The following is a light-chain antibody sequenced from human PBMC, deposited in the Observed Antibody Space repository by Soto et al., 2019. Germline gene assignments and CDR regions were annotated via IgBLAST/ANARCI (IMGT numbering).Light chain of an antibody. V-gene: IGLV2-11*01. J-gene: IGLJ1*01. Sequence: QSVLTQPRSVSGSPGQSVTISCTGTSSDVGGYSYVSWYQQHPGKAPKLMIYDVSKRPSGVPDRFSGSKSGNTASLTISGLQAEDEADYYCCSYAGSSLGVFGTGTKLTVL. CDR2: DVS. CDR1: SSDVGGYSY. CDR3: CSYAGSSLGV.